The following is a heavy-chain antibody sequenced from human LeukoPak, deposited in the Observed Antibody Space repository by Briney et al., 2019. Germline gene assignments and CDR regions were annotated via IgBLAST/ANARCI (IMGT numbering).Heavy chain of an antibody. CDR1: GGTFSSYA. Sequence: GASVKVSCKASGGTFSSYAISWVRQAPGQGLEWMGWISACNGNTNYAQKLQGRVTMTTDTSTSTAYMELRSLRSDDTAVYYCARYYYDSSGYSHAFDIWGQGTMVTVSS. CDR3: ARYYYDSSGYSHAFDI. V-gene: IGHV1-18*01. J-gene: IGHJ3*02. D-gene: IGHD3-22*01. CDR2: ISACNGNT.